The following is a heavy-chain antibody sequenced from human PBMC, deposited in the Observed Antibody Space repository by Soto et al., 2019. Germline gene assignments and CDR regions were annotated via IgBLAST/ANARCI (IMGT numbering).Heavy chain of an antibody. Sequence: DVQLVESGGVVVQPGGSLRLSCAASGFTFDDYSMHWVRQAPGKGLEWVSLINWDGGSTHYADSVKGRFTISRDNSKNSLFLQMNSLKTEDTALYYCAKESGGTFSFDYWGQGTLVTVSS. CDR2: INWDGGST. CDR1: GFTFDDYS. D-gene: IGHD2-15*01. V-gene: IGHV3-43*01. CDR3: AKESGGTFSFDY. J-gene: IGHJ4*02.